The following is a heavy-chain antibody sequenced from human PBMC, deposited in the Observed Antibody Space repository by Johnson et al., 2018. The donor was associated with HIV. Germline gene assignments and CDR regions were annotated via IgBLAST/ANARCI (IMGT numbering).Heavy chain of an antibody. CDR3: VKGLSRWSGDQSDAFDI. V-gene: IGHV3-23*04. CDR2: ISGRAGRT. CDR1: GFTFSNYA. D-gene: IGHD7-27*01. J-gene: IGHJ3*02. Sequence: EVQLVESGGDLVLPGGSLRLSCAASGFTFSNYAMSCVRQAPGKGLQWVSTISGRAGRTDYAESVKVRFTLSRDNSKNRLYLQMNSLRAEDTAIYYCVKGLSRWSGDQSDAFDIWGQGTMVTVSS.